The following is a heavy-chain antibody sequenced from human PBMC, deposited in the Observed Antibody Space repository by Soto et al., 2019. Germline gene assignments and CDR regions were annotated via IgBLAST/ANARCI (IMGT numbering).Heavy chain of an antibody. CDR3: SRVPSTRESFDY. CDR1: GGSISSGGYY. Sequence: SETLSLTCTVSGGSISSGGYYWSWIRQHPGKGLEWIGYIYYSGSTYYNPSLKSRVTISVDTSKNQFSLKLSSVTAADTAVYYFSRVPSTRESFDYWGQGTLVTVSS. J-gene: IGHJ4*02. CDR2: IYYSGST. V-gene: IGHV4-31*03. D-gene: IGHD4-17*01.